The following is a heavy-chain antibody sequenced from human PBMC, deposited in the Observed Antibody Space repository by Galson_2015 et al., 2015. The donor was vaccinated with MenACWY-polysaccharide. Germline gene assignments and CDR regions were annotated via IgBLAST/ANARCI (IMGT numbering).Heavy chain of an antibody. CDR2: HSPTTGNT. Sequence: SLRLSCAGSGLTFGSYGMGWVRQAPGKGLEWVSGHSPTTGNTYYADSVRGRFTISRDNSKNTLYLQMDSLRAEDTALYYCAKGAAHYGSGNYYDYWGQGTQVTVSS. J-gene: IGHJ4*02. D-gene: IGHD3-10*01. CDR1: GLTFGSYG. V-gene: IGHV3-23*01. CDR3: AKGAAHYGSGNYYDY.